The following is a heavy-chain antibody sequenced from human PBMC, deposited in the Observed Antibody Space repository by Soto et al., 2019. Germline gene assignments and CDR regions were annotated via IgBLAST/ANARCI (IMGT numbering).Heavy chain of an antibody. J-gene: IGHJ4*02. V-gene: IGHV1-18*04. CDR1: GYPFSNHG. CDR3: ARLTGYSSGWFDF. D-gene: IGHD6-19*01. Sequence: QVQMVQSGAEVKKPGASVKVSCKASGYPFSNHGITLVRQVPGQGLEWMGWISTFNGNTNYAQKFQGRVTMTTDTSTNTADMELRSLDSDDTAVYYCARLTGYSSGWFDFWGQGTLVTVSS. CDR2: ISTFNGNT.